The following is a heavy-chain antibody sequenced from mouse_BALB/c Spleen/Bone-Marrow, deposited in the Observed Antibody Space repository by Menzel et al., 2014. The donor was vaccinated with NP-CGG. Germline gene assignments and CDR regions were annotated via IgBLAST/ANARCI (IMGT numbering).Heavy chain of an antibody. CDR1: GFDFSGYW. D-gene: IGHD1-2*01. CDR2: INPESSTI. CDR3: ARHYYYGYVDY. V-gene: IGHV4-1*02. J-gene: IGHJ4*01. Sequence: EVKVEESGGGLVQPGGSLKLSCAVSGFDFSGYWMSWVRQAPGRGLEWIGEINPESSTINYTPSLKDKFSISRDNAKNTLYLQMSKVRSEDTALYYCARHYYYGYVDYWGQGTSVTVSS.